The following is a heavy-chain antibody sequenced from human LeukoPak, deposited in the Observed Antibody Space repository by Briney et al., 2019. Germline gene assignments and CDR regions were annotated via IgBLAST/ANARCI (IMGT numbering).Heavy chain of an antibody. V-gene: IGHV3-13*01. CDR1: GFTFSSYD. J-gene: IGHJ4*02. D-gene: IGHD6-19*01. CDR2: XXTAGDT. Sequence: PGGSLRLSCAASGFTFSSYDMHWVRQATGKGLEWVSAXXTAGDTYYPGSVKGRFTISRENAKNSLYLQMNSLRAGDTAVYYCARGGSFYSSGPAHFDYWGQGTLVTVSS. CDR3: ARGGSFYSSGPAHFDY.